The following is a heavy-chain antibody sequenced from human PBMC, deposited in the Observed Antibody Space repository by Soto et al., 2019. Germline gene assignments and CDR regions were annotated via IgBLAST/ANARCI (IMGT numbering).Heavy chain of an antibody. CDR3: ARDPQASTSWQRFDS. V-gene: IGHV1-18*01. Sequence: QVQLVQSGVEVKKPGASVKVSCKASGYTFTDYAISWVRQAPCRGLEWMGWVNTYNGNPNYAQIFQGRVTMTTDTSTDTAYMELSSLTSDDSAVYYCARDPQASTSWQRFDSWGQGTLVTVSS. J-gene: IGHJ4*02. D-gene: IGHD6-13*01. CDR2: VNTYNGNP. CDR1: GYTFTDYA.